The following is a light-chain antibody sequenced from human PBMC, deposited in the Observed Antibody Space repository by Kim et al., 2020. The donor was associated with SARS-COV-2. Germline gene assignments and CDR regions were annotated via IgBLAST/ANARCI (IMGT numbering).Light chain of an antibody. V-gene: IGLV1-51*01. CDR2: DNN. CDR3: GTWDSSLSAGL. Sequence: GQKVTISCSGSGSNIGNNYVSWYQQLPGTAPKLHIYDNNKRPSGIPDRFSGSKSGTSATLGITGLQTGDEADYYCGTWDSSLSAGLFGGGTQLTVL. CDR1: GSNIGNNY. J-gene: IGLJ3*02.